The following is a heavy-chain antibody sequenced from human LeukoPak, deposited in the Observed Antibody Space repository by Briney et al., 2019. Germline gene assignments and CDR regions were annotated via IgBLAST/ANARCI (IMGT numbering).Heavy chain of an antibody. CDR2: ISAYNGNT. V-gene: IGHV1-18*01. J-gene: IGHJ4*02. CDR3: ARDAPYSGSYLDY. D-gene: IGHD1-26*01. CDR1: GYTFTSYG. Sequence: GASAKVSCKASGYTFTSYGISGVRQAPAQGLEWMGWISAYNGNTNYPQKFQRRDTMTIDTSTTTAYMELRSLRSDDTAVYYCARDAPYSGSYLDYWGQGSLVAVSS.